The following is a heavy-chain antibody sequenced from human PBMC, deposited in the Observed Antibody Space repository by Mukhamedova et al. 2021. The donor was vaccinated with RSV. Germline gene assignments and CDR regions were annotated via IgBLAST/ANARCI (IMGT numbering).Heavy chain of an antibody. CDR3: ARDPGIAAAGTPPSFDY. J-gene: IGHJ4*02. CDR2: AYYRSKWYN. Sequence: AYYRSKWYNDYAVSVKSRITINPDTSKNQFSLQLNSVTPEDTAVYYCARDPGIAAAGTPPSFDYWGQGTLVTVSS. V-gene: IGHV6-1*01. D-gene: IGHD6-13*01.